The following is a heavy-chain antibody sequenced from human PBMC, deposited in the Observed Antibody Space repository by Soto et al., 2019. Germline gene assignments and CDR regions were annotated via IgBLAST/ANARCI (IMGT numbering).Heavy chain of an antibody. CDR3: ARAMHSSSWGYYYYYGMDV. J-gene: IGHJ6*02. Sequence: GASVKVSCKASGYTFTSYYMHWVRQAPGQGLEWMGIINPSGGSTSYAQKFQGRVTMTRDTSTSTVYMELSSLRSEDTAVYYCARAMHSSSWGYYYYYGMDVWGQGTTVTVSS. CDR2: INPSGGST. V-gene: IGHV1-46*01. CDR1: GYTFTSYY. D-gene: IGHD6-13*01.